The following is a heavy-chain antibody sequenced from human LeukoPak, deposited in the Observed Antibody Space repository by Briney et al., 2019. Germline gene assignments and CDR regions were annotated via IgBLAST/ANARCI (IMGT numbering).Heavy chain of an antibody. Sequence: GGSLRLSCAASGFTFSSYAMNWVRQAPGKGLEWISYIGSSGSAGGNIYYAVSVKGRFTVSRDNAKDSLFLQMNSLQDADTAVYYCARAPTPYFTYYMDVWGKGTTVTVSS. V-gene: IGHV3-48*02. CDR1: GFTFSSYA. CDR3: ARAPTPYFTYYMDV. D-gene: IGHD2-21*01. J-gene: IGHJ6*03. CDR2: IGSSGSAGGNI.